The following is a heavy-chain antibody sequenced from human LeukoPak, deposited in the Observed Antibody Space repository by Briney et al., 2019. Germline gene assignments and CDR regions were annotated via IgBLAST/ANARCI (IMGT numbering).Heavy chain of an antibody. D-gene: IGHD3-3*01. J-gene: IGHJ4*02. CDR1: GGSFSGYY. V-gene: IGHV4-34*12. Sequence: SETLSLTCAVYGGSFSGYYWTWIRQPPGKGLEWIGEIIDTGSTKYTSSLKSRVTISVDTSKNQFSLSLDSVTAADTAVYYCARGLASGYPPIPFDYWGQGTLVTVSS. CDR3: ARGLASGYPPIPFDY. CDR2: IIDTGST.